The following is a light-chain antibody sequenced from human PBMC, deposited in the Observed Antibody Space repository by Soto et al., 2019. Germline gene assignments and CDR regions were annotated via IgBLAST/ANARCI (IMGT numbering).Light chain of an antibody. J-gene: IGKJ5*01. Sequence: EIVLTQSPGTLSLSPGERATLSCRASQSFSRSFLAWYQQKPGQAPRLLLYGASSRATGIPDRFSGSGFGTDFTLSITSLEPEDFAVYFCQQYATSPITFGQGTRLEIK. CDR2: GAS. CDR3: QQYATSPIT. V-gene: IGKV3-20*01. CDR1: QSFSRSF.